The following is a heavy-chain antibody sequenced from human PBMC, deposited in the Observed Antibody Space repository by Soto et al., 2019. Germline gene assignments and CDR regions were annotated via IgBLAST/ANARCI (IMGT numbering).Heavy chain of an antibody. CDR3: ASGEIGDTIFGVPTVAYYYGLDV. Sequence: SETLSLTCTVSSISDRSGTYYWSWIRQPSGQGLEWIGYIHDSGGTKYNPSLKNRVTISVDTSKNQFSLKLTSVTAADTGVYYCASGEIGDTIFGVPTVAYYYGLDVWGQGTTVTVSS. D-gene: IGHD3-3*01. CDR1: SISDRSGTYY. J-gene: IGHJ6*02. V-gene: IGHV4-61*01. CDR2: IHDSGGT.